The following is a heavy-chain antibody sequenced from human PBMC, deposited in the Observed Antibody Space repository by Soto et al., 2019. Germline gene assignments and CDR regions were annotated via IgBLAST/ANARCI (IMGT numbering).Heavy chain of an antibody. CDR2: IWYDGSNK. Sequence: PGGSMRYPWAAVDLTFRSLGRRRVRKDQGKGLEWVAVIWYDGSNKYYADSVKGRFTISRDNSKNTLYLQMNSLRAEDTAVYYCARDRGDGYSLYFDYWGQGTLVTGSS. CDR1: DLTFRSLG. D-gene: IGHD4-4*01. CDR3: ARDRGDGYSLYFDY. J-gene: IGHJ4*02. V-gene: IGHV3-33*08.